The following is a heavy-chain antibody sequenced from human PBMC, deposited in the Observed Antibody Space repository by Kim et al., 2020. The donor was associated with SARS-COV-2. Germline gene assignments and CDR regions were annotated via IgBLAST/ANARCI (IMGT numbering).Heavy chain of an antibody. CDR1: GFIVSSYS. CDR2: IKSDGST. J-gene: IGHJ5*01. V-gene: IGHV3-53*01. CDR3: TRDRCCSRSSGVAFDS. D-gene: IGHD6-13*01. Sequence: GGSLRLSCSASGFIVSSYSMHWVRQAPGKGLEWVSVIKSDGSTYYADSVKGRFITSRDNSNNTTFLQLNSLRADDAAAYYCTRDRCCSRSSGVAFDSCG.